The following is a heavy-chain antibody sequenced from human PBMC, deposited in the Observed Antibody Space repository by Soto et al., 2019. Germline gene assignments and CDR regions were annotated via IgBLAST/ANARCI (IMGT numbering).Heavy chain of an antibody. CDR2: ISYDGSNK. CDR1: GFTFSSCA. CDR3: ASTMVRGVILPLFDY. V-gene: IGHV3-30-3*01. Sequence: GGSLRLSCAASGFTFSSCAMHWVRQAPGKGLEWVAVISYDGSNKYYADSVKGRFTISRDNSKNTLYLQMNSLRAEDTAVYYCASTMVRGVILPLFDYWGQGTLVTVSS. J-gene: IGHJ4*02. D-gene: IGHD3-10*01.